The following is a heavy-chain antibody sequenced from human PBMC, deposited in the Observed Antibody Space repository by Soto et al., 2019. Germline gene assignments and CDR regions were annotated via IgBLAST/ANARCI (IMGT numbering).Heavy chain of an antibody. CDR1: GGSISSGDYY. J-gene: IGHJ4*02. V-gene: IGHV4-30-4*01. D-gene: IGHD5-18*01. Sequence: PSETLSLTCTVSGGSISSGDYYWSWIRQPPGKGLEWIGYIYYSGSTYYNPSLKSRVTISVDTSKNQFSLKLSSVTAADTAVYYCARIILRGYSYGCPDYWGQGTLVTAPQ. CDR3: ARIILRGYSYGCPDY. CDR2: IYYSGST.